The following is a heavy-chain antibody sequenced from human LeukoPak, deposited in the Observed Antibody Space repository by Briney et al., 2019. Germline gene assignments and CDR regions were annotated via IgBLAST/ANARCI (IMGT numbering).Heavy chain of an antibody. V-gene: IGHV3-48*03. CDR2: ISSSGSTI. CDR1: GFTFSSYE. J-gene: IGHJ3*02. D-gene: IGHD3-22*01. CDR3: ARYYYDSSGLGDAFDI. Sequence: PGGSLRLSCAASGFTFSSYEMNWVRQAPGKGLEWVSYISSSGSTIYYADSVKGRFTISRDNAKNSLYLQMNSLRAEDTAAYYCARYYYDSSGLGDAFDIWGQGTMVTVSS.